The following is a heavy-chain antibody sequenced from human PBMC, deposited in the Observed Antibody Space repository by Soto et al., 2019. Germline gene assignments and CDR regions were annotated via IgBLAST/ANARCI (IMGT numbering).Heavy chain of an antibody. D-gene: IGHD4-4*01. CDR1: GFTFSSYA. CDR3: ARPLWRDDYNWGYFDL. J-gene: IGHJ2*01. Sequence: QVQLVESGGGVVQPGRSLRLSCAASGFTFSSYAMHWVRQAPGKGLEWVAAISYDGSNKYYAYSVKGRFTISRDNSKNTADLQMNSLRAGDTAVYYCARPLWRDDYNWGYFDLWGRGTLVTVSS. V-gene: IGHV3-30-3*01. CDR2: ISYDGSNK.